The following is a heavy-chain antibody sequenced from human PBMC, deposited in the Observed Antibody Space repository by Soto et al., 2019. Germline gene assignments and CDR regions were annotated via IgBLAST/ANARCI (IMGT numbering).Heavy chain of an antibody. CDR2: ITADATYT. Sequence: EVQLVESGGTLGQPGGSLRLSCAASGFTFSYYWMHWVRQAPGKGLVWVSRITADATYTAYADSVKGRFPISRDNAKNTLYLQMNIPGAEYTAVYFCVRDYGGDSGRVDVGRVMWGQGTLGTV. J-gene: IGHJ3*02. CDR3: VRDYGGDSGRVDVGRVM. CDR1: GFTFSYYW. V-gene: IGHV3-74*01. D-gene: IGHD2-21*01.